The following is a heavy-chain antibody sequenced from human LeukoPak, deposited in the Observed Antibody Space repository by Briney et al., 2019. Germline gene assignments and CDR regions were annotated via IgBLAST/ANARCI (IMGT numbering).Heavy chain of an antibody. D-gene: IGHD3-3*01. V-gene: IGHV1-69*05. CDR1: GGTFSSYA. Sequence: SVKVSCKASGGTFSSYAISWVRQAPGRGLEWMGRIIPIFGTANYAQKFQGRVTITTDESTSTAYTELSSLRSEDTAVYYCARGTYDFWSGYIDYWGQGTLVTVSS. CDR3: ARGTYDFWSGYIDY. J-gene: IGHJ4*02. CDR2: IIPIFGTA.